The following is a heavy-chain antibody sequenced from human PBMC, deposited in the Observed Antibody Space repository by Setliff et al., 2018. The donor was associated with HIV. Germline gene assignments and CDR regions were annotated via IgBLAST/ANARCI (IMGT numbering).Heavy chain of an antibody. CDR1: GFTLDDYA. D-gene: IGHD2-21*02. CDR2: SSRNSGSI. CDR3: ARLWVDCGADCYKGYFQH. V-gene: IGHV3-9*01. J-gene: IGHJ1*01. Sequence: AGGSLRLSCAASGFTLDDYAMHWVRQAPGKGLEWVSGSSRNSGSIGYADSVKGRCTIARDNAKHSLSLQMNSLRGEDTAVYYCARLWVDCGADCYKGYFQHWGQGALVTVSS.